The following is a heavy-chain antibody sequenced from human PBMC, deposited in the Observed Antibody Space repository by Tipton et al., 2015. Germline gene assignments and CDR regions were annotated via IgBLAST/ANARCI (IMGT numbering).Heavy chain of an antibody. J-gene: IGHJ3*02. CDR1: GLHSETNA. CDR2: ISWNSGSL. Sequence: SLRLSCVASGLHSETNAMHWVRQAHGKGLVWVSGISWNSGSLGYVASVKGRFTISRDNAKSSLYLQMDSLGPEDTAVYYCAKELRVFDDYVGAIEIWCQGTIVTVS. D-gene: IGHD3-16*01. CDR3: AKELRVFDDYVGAIEI. V-gene: IGHV3-9*02.